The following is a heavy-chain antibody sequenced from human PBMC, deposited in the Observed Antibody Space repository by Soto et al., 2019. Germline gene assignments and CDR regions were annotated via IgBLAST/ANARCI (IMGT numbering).Heavy chain of an antibody. Sequence: AAVKVYCAACGGTFSSDAISWVRQAPGQGLEWMGWISAYNGNTNYAQKLQGRVTMTTDTSTSTAYMELRSLRSDDTAVYYCAREKGYGDYAFDYCGQGTLVTVSS. D-gene: IGHD4-17*01. CDR2: ISAYNGNT. V-gene: IGHV1-18*01. CDR1: GGTFSSDA. J-gene: IGHJ4*02. CDR3: AREKGYGDYAFDY.